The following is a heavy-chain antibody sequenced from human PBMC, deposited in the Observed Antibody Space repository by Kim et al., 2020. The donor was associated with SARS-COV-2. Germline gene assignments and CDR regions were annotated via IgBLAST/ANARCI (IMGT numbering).Heavy chain of an antibody. CDR3: ATGPCVAVYGTGLFYSYYRRDL. V-gene: IGHV1-24*01. CDR2: FDPEDGET. D-gene: IGHD6-19*01. CDR1: GYTLTELS. J-gene: IGHJ6*02. Sequence: ASVKVSCKVSGYTLTELSMRWVRQAPGKGLEWMGGFDPEDGETIYAQKFQGRVTMTEDTSTDTAYMELSTLRSEDTAVYYCATGPCVAVYGTGLFYSYYRRDLGGQSTAVTVS.